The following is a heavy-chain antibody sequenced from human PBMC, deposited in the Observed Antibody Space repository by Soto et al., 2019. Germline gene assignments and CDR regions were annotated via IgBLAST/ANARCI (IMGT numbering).Heavy chain of an antibody. V-gene: IGHV3-30*18. J-gene: IGHJ4*02. D-gene: IGHD6-19*01. CDR3: AKAEVADTGGFGY. CDR1: GFTFRSYG. CDR2: ISYDGSNK. Sequence: QVQLVESGGGVVQPGRSLRLSCAASGFTFRSYGMHWVRQAPGKGLEWVAVISYDGSNKYYADSVKGRFTISRDNSKNTLYLQMNSLRAEDTAVYYCAKAEVADTGGFGYWGQGTLVTVSS.